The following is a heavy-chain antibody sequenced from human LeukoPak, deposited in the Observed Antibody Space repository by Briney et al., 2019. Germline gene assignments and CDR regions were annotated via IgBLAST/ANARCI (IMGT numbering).Heavy chain of an antibody. CDR1: GFTFSNAW. D-gene: IGHD6-13*01. V-gene: IGHV3-15*01. CDR2: IKSKTDGGTT. Sequence: GGSLRLSCAASGFTFSNAWMSWVRQAPGKGLEWVGRIKSKTDGGTTDYAAPVKGRFTISRDDSKNTLYLQMNSLKTEDTAVYYCAKDGSWQTHYYFDYWGQGTLVTVSS. J-gene: IGHJ4*02. CDR3: AKDGSWQTHYYFDY.